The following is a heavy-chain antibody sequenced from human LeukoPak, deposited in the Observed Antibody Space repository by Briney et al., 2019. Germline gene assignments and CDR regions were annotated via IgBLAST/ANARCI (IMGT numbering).Heavy chain of an antibody. Sequence: PSETLSLTCAVSGGSTSSSNWWSWVRQPPGKGLEWIGEIYHSGSTNYNPSLKSRVTISVDTSKNQFSLKLSSVTAADTAVYYCARGYIAAAGTILRFFPCWFDPWGQGTLVTVSS. J-gene: IGHJ5*02. CDR2: IYHSGST. D-gene: IGHD6-13*01. CDR3: ARGYIAAAGTILRFFPCWFDP. V-gene: IGHV4-4*02. CDR1: GGSTSSSNW.